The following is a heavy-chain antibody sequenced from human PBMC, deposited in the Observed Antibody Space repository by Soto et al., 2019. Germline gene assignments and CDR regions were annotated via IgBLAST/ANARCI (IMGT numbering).Heavy chain of an antibody. J-gene: IGHJ4*02. CDR2: INHSGIT. CDR3: ATGTAVKVAARDEQTDTYCFDY. Sequence: PSETLSLACSFYVLSFIGYYCSWILQPPVNWLEWIGQINHSGITNQNPSLKSRVSILVDTSKHQFSLKLKSVTAAYTAVYYCATGTAVKVAARDEQTDTYCFDYWGLPTLVTVSS. V-gene: IGHV4-34*01. D-gene: IGHD3-22*01. CDR1: VLSFIGYY.